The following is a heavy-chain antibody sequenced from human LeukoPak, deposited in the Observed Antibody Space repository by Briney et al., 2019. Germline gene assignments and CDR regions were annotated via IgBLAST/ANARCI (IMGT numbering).Heavy chain of an antibody. CDR2: IYYSGTT. D-gene: IGHD1-1*01. CDR1: GGSISTNSNFF. Sequence: SETLSLTCTVSGGSISTNSNFFWGWIRQPPGKGLDWIGIIYYSGTTYYNPSLKSRVTIFVDTSKNLFSLRLTSVTAADTAVYYCARHRRVTNWYVDFWGQGTLVTVSS. CDR3: ARHRRVTNWYVDF. J-gene: IGHJ4*02. V-gene: IGHV4-39*01.